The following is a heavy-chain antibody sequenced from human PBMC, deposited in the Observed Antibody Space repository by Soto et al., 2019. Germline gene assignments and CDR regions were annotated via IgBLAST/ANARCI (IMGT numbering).Heavy chain of an antibody. CDR1: GYLFTSYG. Sequence: QVQLVQSGAEVKKPGASVTVSCKPSGYLFTSYGISWVRQAHGQGLEWMGWISVYNGKTEYAQRFQGRVTVTTDTFTSTDHMELRSLRSDDTAIYYCVVGLSGSKTFDYWGQGTLVTVSS. CDR2: ISVYNGKT. J-gene: IGHJ4*02. V-gene: IGHV1-18*01. CDR3: VVGLSGSKTFDY. D-gene: IGHD1-26*01.